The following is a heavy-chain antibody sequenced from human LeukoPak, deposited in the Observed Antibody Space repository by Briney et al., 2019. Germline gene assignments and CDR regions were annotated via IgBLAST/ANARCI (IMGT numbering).Heavy chain of an antibody. CDR3: ARDVGNFDY. V-gene: IGHV3-74*01. CDR1: GFTFSNYW. Sequence: GESLRLSCAASGFTFSNYWMHWVRQAPGKGLVWVSRINSDGISTGYADSVKGRFTVSRDNAKKTLYLQMNSLRAEDTAVYYCARDVGNFDYWGQGTLVTVSS. CDR2: INSDGIST. J-gene: IGHJ4*02.